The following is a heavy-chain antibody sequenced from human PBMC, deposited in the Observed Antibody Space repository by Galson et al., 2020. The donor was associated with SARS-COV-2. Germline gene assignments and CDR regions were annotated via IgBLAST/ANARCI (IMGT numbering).Heavy chain of an antibody. J-gene: IGHJ5*02. Sequence: SETLSLTCTVSGGSVSSGSYYWSWIRQPAGKGLEWIGRIYTSGTTYYNPSLKSRVTISLDTSKNQFSLRLSSVTAADTAVYYCARGGLQLHPNWLDPWGQGTLVTVSS. V-gene: IGHV4-61*02. D-gene: IGHD5-12*01. CDR1: GGSVSSGSYY. CDR2: IYTSGTT. CDR3: ARGGLQLHPNWLDP.